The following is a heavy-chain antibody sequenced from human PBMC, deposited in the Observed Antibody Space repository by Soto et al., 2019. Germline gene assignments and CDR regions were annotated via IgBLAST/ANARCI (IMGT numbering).Heavy chain of an antibody. Sequence: ASVKVSCKVSGYTLTELSMHWVRQAPGKVLEWMGGFDPEDCETIYAQKFHGRVTMPEDTSTDPAYMELSSLRSEDRAVFYCAPGPPLGGELRAFDIGGQGKMVTVSS. CDR3: APGPPLGGELRAFDI. V-gene: IGHV1-24*01. D-gene: IGHD1-26*01. CDR1: GYTLTELS. CDR2: FDPEDCET. J-gene: IGHJ3*02.